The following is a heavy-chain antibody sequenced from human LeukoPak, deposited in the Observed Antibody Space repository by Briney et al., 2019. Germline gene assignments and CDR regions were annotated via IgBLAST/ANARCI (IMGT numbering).Heavy chain of an antibody. J-gene: IGHJ5*02. CDR1: GFTFSTSA. V-gene: IGHV3-23*01. CDR2: IISTGTT. CDR3: ATAKYDYGDPVGWFDP. Sequence: GGSLRLSCAASGFTFSTSAMTWVRQAPGKGLEWVSGIISTGTTYYADSVRGRFTISTDNSKNTLYLLMTSLRVEDTAVYYCATAKYDYGDPVGWFDPWGPGTLVTVSS. D-gene: IGHD4-17*01.